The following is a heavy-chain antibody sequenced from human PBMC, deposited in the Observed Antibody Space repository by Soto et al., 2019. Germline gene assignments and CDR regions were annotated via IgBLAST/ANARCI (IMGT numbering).Heavy chain of an antibody. CDR1: GGSVNTADYY. J-gene: IGHJ5*02. V-gene: IGHV4-30-4*01. D-gene: IGHD3-16*02. Sequence: QVQLQESGPGLVKPSQTLSLTCTVSGGSVNTADYYWPWIRQSPGKGLEWIVNIYYDGSAYPNPSHTSRVTASVDTSKDQFSLNFFSVTAADTAVYYGARRMRDTCQYYNWFDPWGQGTLVTVSS. CDR2: IYYDGSA. CDR3: ARRMRDTCQYYNWFDP.